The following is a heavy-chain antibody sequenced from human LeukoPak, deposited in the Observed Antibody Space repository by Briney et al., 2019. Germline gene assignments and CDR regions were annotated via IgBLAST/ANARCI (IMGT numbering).Heavy chain of an antibody. CDR2: IYHSGGT. Sequence: SETLSLTCSVSGDSVNTYYWSWIRQPPGKGLEWIGYIYHSGGTRYNPSLKSRVTILIDTSKNQFSLKLSSVTAADTAVYYCARDQNYGSGSYYTYYYYGMDVWGQGTTVTVSS. CDR1: GDSVNTYY. CDR3: ARDQNYGSGSYYTYYYYGMDV. J-gene: IGHJ6*02. D-gene: IGHD3-10*01. V-gene: IGHV4-59*02.